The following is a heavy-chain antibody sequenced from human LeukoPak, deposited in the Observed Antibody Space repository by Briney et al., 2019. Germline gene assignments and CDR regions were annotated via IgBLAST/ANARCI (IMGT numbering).Heavy chain of an antibody. CDR1: GFTFSSYA. J-gene: IGHJ4*02. Sequence: GGSLRLSCAASGFTFSSYAMSWVRQAPGKGLEWVSAISGSGGSTYYAHSVKGRFTISRDNSQNTLYLQMNTLRAEDTAVYYCAKVVSGYHFDYWGQGTLVTVSS. CDR3: AKVVSGYHFDY. V-gene: IGHV3-23*01. CDR2: ISGSGGST. D-gene: IGHD5-12*01.